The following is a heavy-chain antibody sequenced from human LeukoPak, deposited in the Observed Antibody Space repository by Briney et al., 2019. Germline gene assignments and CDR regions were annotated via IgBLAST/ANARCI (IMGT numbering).Heavy chain of an antibody. D-gene: IGHD4-17*01. V-gene: IGHV3-33*06. CDR2: IWYDGIDK. CDR1: GFTFSRNG. Sequence: PGGSLRLSCTTSGFTFSRNGMHWVRQAPGKGLKRVALIWYDGIDKYYADSVKGRFTISRDNSKNTLYLQMNSLRAEDTAVYYCTKDPNGDYVGAFDPWGQGTLVTVSS. J-gene: IGHJ5*02. CDR3: TKDPNGDYVGAFDP.